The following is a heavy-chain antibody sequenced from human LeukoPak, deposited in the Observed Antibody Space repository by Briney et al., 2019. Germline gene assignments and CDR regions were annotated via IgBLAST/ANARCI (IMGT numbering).Heavy chain of an antibody. CDR3: AKDEFRIVGATGWFDP. J-gene: IGHJ5*02. Sequence: GGSRILSCPPYAFTFSTYGIHCVRQAPDKLLGWVAFIRYDGRNKYYAESVKGRLTISRDNSKNTLYLQMNSLRGEDTGVYYCAKDEFRIVGATGWFDPWGQGNLVTVSS. V-gene: IGHV3-30*02. CDR1: AFTFSTYG. D-gene: IGHD1-26*01. CDR2: IRYDGRNK.